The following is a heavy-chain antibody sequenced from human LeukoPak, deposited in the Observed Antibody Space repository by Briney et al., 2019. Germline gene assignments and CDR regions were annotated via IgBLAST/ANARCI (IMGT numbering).Heavy chain of an antibody. D-gene: IGHD5-18*01. Sequence: ASETLSLTCTVSGGSISSSSYYWGWIRQPPGKGLEWIGSIYYSGSTYYNPSLKSRVTISVDTSKNQFSLKLSSVTAADTAVYYCARPNARIRGYSYGLRGYFDYWGQGTLVTVSS. V-gene: IGHV4-39*07. J-gene: IGHJ4*02. CDR3: ARPNARIRGYSYGLRGYFDY. CDR2: IYYSGST. CDR1: GGSISSSSYY.